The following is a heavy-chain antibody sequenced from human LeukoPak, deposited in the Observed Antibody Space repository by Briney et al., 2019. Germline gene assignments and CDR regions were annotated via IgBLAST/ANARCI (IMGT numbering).Heavy chain of an antibody. CDR1: GFTFSSYA. V-gene: IGHV3-30-3*01. CDR3: ARYCSGGSCYSDY. J-gene: IGHJ4*02. CDR2: ISYDGSNK. Sequence: GGSLRLSCAASGFTFSSYAMHWVRQAPGKGLEWVAVISYDGSNKYYADSVKGRFTISRDNSKNTLYLQMNSLRAEDTAVYYCARYCSGGSCYSDYWGQGTLVTVSS. D-gene: IGHD2-15*01.